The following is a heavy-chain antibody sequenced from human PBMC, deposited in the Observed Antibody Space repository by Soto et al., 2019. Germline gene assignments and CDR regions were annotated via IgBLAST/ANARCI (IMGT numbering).Heavy chain of an antibody. CDR2: ISAYDGST. D-gene: IGHD1-1*01. Sequence: QVQQVQSGAEGKRPGASAKVSCKASGYTFTSYGFSWVRQAPGQGLEWMGWISAYDGSTNYAQKFQGRVTMTTDTSTSTAYMELKSLRSDDTAVYYCARHNSQWPNWFDPWGQGTLVTVSS. CDR1: GYTFTSYG. J-gene: IGHJ5*02. CDR3: ARHNSQWPNWFDP. V-gene: IGHV1-18*01.